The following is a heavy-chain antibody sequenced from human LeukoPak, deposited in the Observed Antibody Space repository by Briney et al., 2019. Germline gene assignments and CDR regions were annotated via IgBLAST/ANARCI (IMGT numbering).Heavy chain of an antibody. Sequence: SETLSLTCTVSGGSISSYYWSWIRQPPGKGLEWIGYIYYSGSTNYNPSLKSRVTISVDTSKNQFSLKLSSVTAADTAVYYCARKGPYSSSPALRYFDYWGQGTLVTVSS. CDR1: GGSISSYY. CDR2: IYYSGST. J-gene: IGHJ4*02. CDR3: ARKGPYSSSPALRYFDY. V-gene: IGHV4-59*08. D-gene: IGHD6-6*01.